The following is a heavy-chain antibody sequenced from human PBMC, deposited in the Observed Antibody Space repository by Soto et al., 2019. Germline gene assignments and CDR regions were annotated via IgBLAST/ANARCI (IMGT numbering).Heavy chain of an antibody. CDR3: AQGHVGGIHSQFDI. CDR1: GFTLSNFG. Sequence: QVQLVESGGGVIQPGGSLRLSCGASGFTLSNFGVHWVRQAPGKGPEWVGAISSEGKTESYGASVRGRFTVSRDNSQNRVFLQMNSLRSDDTGVYYCAQGHVGGIHSQFDIWGQGTMVTVSS. CDR2: ISSEGKTE. D-gene: IGHD1-26*01. J-gene: IGHJ3*02. V-gene: IGHV3-30*18.